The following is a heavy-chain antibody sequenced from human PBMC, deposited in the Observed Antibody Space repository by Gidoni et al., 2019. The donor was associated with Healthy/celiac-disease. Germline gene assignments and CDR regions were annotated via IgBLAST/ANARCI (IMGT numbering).Heavy chain of an antibody. V-gene: IGHV3-48*03. CDR2: ISSSGSTI. CDR1: GFTFSSYE. Sequence: EVQLVESGGGLVQPGGSLRLSCAASGFTFSSYEMNWVRQAPGKGLEWVSYISSSGSTIYYADSVKGRFTISRDNAKNSLYLQMNSLRAEDTAVYYCARERIVVVVAATREQYYYYGMDVWGQGTTVTVSS. D-gene: IGHD2-15*01. J-gene: IGHJ6*02. CDR3: ARERIVVVVAATREQYYYYGMDV.